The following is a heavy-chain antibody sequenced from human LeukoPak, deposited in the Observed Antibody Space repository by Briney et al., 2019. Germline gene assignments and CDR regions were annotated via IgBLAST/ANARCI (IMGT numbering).Heavy chain of an antibody. Sequence: GGPLRLSCAASGFTFSSYAMSWVRQAPGKGLEWVSAISGSGGSTHYADSVKGRFTISRDNSTNTLYLQMNSLRAEDTAVYYCAKPFIVGATGYYYYYMGVWGKGTTVTVSS. CDR1: GFTFSSYA. D-gene: IGHD1-26*01. J-gene: IGHJ6*03. V-gene: IGHV3-23*01. CDR3: AKPFIVGATGYYYYYMGV. CDR2: ISGSGGST.